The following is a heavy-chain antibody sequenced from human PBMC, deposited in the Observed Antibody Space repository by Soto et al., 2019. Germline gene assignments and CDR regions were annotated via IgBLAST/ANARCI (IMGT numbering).Heavy chain of an antibody. D-gene: IGHD2-15*01. CDR2: ISGSGGST. CDR3: ARASFYCSGASCYSAY. J-gene: IGHJ4*02. CDR1: GFTFNNYA. V-gene: IGHV3-23*01. Sequence: GGSLRLSCAASGFTFNNYAMSWVRQAPGKGLEWVSTISGSGGSTYYADSVRGRFTISRDNFKNTLYLQMNSLRADDTAVYYCARASFYCSGASCYSAYWGQGTLVTVSS.